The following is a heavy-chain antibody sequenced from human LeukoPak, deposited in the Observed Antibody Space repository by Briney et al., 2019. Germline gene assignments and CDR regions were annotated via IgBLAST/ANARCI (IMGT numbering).Heavy chain of an antibody. CDR1: GYTSTGYY. V-gene: IGHV1-2*04. D-gene: IGHD5-12*01. J-gene: IGHJ4*02. CDR3: ARGLGYSGYDYDY. Sequence: ASVKVSCKASGYTSTGYYMHWVRQAPGQGLEWMGWINPNSGGTNYAQKFQGWVTMTRDTSISTAYMELSRLRSDDTAVYYCARGLGYSGYDYDYWGQGTLVTVSS. CDR2: INPNSGGT.